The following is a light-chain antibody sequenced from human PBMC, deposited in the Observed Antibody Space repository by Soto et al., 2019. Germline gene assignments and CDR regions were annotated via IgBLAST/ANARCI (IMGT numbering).Light chain of an antibody. CDR3: QQLNSYPLT. V-gene: IGKV1-9*01. J-gene: IGKJ4*01. CDR1: QGISSY. CDR2: AAS. Sequence: IQLTQSPSSLSASVGDRVTITCRASQGISSYLAWYQQKPGKAPKLLIYAASTLQSGVPSRFSGSGSGTDFPLTISSLQTEDCATYYCQQLNSYPLTFGGGTKVEIK.